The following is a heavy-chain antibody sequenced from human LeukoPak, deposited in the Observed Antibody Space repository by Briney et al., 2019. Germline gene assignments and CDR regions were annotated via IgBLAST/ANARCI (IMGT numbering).Heavy chain of an antibody. CDR3: ARSGWNYGIDY. Sequence: SETLSLTCTVSGGSISSYYWSWIRQPPGKGLEWIGYIYYSGSTNYNPPLKSRVTISVDTSKNQFSLKLSSVTAADTAVYYCARSGWNYGIDYWGQGTLVTVSS. CDR1: GGSISSYY. V-gene: IGHV4-59*01. CDR2: IYYSGST. J-gene: IGHJ4*02. D-gene: IGHD1-7*01.